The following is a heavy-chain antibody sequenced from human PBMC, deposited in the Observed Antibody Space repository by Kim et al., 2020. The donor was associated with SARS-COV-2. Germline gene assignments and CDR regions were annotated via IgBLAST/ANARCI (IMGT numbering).Heavy chain of an antibody. V-gene: IGHV4-61*01. CDR3: ARGPGLPSDY. CDR1: GGSVGSGSYY. CDR2: IWHSGST. J-gene: IGHJ4*02. D-gene: IGHD4-17*01. Sequence: SETLSLTCTVSGGSVGSGSYYWTWIRQPPGKGLEWIGYIWHSGSTSYNSSLKSRVTISLDTSKKQVSLKLSSVTAADTAVYYCARGPGLPSDYWGQGTLVTVSS.